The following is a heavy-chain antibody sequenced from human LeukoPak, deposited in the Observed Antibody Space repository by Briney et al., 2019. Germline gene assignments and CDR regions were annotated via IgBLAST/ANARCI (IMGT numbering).Heavy chain of an antibody. Sequence: PGGSLRLSCTVSGFTFSDYYMNWVRQAPGKGLEYVSYISSGSGTIYYADSVQGRFTISRDNAKNSLYLQMNSLSAEDTAVYYCARAQKYSYDAFDIWGQGTMVTVSS. V-gene: IGHV3-11*04. CDR3: ARAQKYSYDAFDI. CDR1: GFTFSDYY. CDR2: ISSGSGTI. J-gene: IGHJ3*02. D-gene: IGHD4-11*01.